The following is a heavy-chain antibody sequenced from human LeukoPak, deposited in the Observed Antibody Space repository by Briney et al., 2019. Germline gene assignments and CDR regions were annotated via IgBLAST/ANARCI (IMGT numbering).Heavy chain of an antibody. J-gene: IGHJ4*02. CDR3: ARASYQLLLKGYFDY. Sequence: PSETLSLTCTVSGGSISSGDYYWSWIRQPPGKGLEWIGYIYYSGSTYYNPSLKSRVTISVDTSKNQFSLKLSSVTAADTAVYYCARASYQLLLKGYFDYWGQGTLVTVSS. V-gene: IGHV4-30-4*01. CDR1: GGSISSGDYY. D-gene: IGHD2-2*01. CDR2: IYYSGST.